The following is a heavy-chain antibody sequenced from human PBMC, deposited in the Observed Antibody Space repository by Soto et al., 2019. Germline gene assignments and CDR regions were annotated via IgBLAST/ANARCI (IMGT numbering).Heavy chain of an antibody. CDR1: GFTFSSYG. CDR2: ISYDGSNK. V-gene: IGHV3-30*03. J-gene: IGHJ3*02. Sequence: GGSLRLSCAASGFTFSSYGMHWVRQAPGKGLEWVAVISYDGSNKYYADSVKGRFTISRDNSKNTLYLQMNSLRAEDTAVYYCARNWGSEAFDIWGQGTMVTVSS. D-gene: IGHD7-27*01. CDR3: ARNWGSEAFDI.